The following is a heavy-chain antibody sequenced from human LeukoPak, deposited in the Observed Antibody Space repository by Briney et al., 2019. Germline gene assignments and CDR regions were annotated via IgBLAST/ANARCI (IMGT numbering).Heavy chain of an antibody. CDR3: TTELLWFVELSHPFDY. CDR2: IKSKTDGGTT. D-gene: IGHD3-10*01. V-gene: IGHV3-15*01. Sequence: PGGSLRLSSAASGFTFSNAWMSWVRQAPGKGLEWVGRIKSKTDGGTTDYAAPVKGRFTISRDDSKNTLYLQMNSLKTEDTAVYYCTTELLWFVELSHPFDYWGQGTLVTVSS. CDR1: GFTFSNAW. J-gene: IGHJ4*02.